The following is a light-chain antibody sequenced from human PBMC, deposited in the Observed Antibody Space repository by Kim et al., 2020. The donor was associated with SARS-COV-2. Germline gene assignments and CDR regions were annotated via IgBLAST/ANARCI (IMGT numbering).Light chain of an antibody. V-gene: IGLV3-21*04. CDR2: YDS. J-gene: IGLJ3*02. CDR1: NIGTKS. CDR3: QVWDSCSDHL. Sequence: SYELTQPPSVSVAPGKTASITCGGNNIGTKSVHWYQQKPGQAPVLVIYYDSDRPSGIPERFSGSNSGNTATLTISRVEAGDEADYYCQVWDSCSDHLFGGGTQLTVL.